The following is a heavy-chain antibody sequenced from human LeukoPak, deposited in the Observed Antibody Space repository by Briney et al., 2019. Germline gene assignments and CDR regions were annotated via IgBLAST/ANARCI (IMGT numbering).Heavy chain of an antibody. CDR2: IYPGDSDT. D-gene: IGHD3-9*01. J-gene: IGHJ4*02. Sequence: GESLRISCKGSGYSFTSYWIGWVRQMPGKGLEWMGIIYPGDSDTRYSPSFQGQVTISADKSISTAYLQWSSLKASDTAMYYCARGSRYFDWLQGKQFDYWGQGTLVTVSS. CDR1: GYSFTSYW. V-gene: IGHV5-51*01. CDR3: ARGSRYFDWLQGKQFDY.